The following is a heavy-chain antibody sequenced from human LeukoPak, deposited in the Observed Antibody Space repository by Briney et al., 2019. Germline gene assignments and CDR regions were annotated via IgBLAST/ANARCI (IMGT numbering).Heavy chain of an antibody. V-gene: IGHV3-30-3*01. Sequence: GRSLRLSCAASGFTSSSYTMHWVRQAPGKGLEWVAVVSHNGPDKYYADSVKGRFTISRDNSKNTLYLQMSSLRADDTAVYYCARDDYWGQGTLVTVSS. CDR2: VSHNGPDK. J-gene: IGHJ4*02. CDR3: ARDDY. CDR1: GFTSSSYT.